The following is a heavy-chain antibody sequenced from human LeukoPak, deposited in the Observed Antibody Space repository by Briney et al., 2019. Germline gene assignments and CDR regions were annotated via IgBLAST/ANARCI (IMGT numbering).Heavy chain of an antibody. J-gene: IGHJ6*04. CDR2: IKQDGSEK. D-gene: IGHD4-17*01. CDR1: EFTFSSYW. V-gene: IGHV3-7*03. CDR3: ARADGDGGYYYYYGMDV. Sequence: GGSLRLSCAASEFTFSSYWMSWLRQAPGRGLEWVANIKQDGSEKYYVDSVKGRFTISRDNAKSSLYLQMNSLRAEDTDVYYCARADGDGGYYYYYGMDVWGKGTTVTVSS.